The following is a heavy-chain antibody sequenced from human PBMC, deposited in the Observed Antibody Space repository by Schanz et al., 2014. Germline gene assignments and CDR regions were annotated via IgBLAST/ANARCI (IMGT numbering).Heavy chain of an antibody. D-gene: IGHD1-26*01. CDR3: ARGGATRFDY. CDR1: GFSFSDYG. J-gene: IGHJ4*02. V-gene: IGHV3-30*03. CDR2: ISSDETVT. Sequence: QVQLVESGGSVVQPGRSLRLSCAGSGFSFSDYGMHWVRQAPGRGLEWVAVISSDETVTYYVDSVKGRFTISRDNAKNSLYLQMNSLRDEDTAVYYCARGGATRFDYWGQGTLVTVSS.